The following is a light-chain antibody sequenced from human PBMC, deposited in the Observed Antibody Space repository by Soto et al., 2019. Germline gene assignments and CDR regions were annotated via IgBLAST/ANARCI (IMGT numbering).Light chain of an antibody. J-gene: IGKJ5*01. CDR3: QQYNSYLT. CDR2: DAS. Sequence: DIQMTQSPSTLSASVWDRVTITCRASQSISSWLAWYQQKPGKAPKLLIYDASSLESGVPSRFSGSGSGTEFTLTISSLQPDDFATYYCQQYNSYLTFGQGTRLAIK. CDR1: QSISSW. V-gene: IGKV1-5*01.